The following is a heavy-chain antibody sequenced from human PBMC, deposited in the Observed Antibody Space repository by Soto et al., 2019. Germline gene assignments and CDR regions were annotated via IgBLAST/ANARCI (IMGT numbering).Heavy chain of an antibody. J-gene: IGHJ5*02. D-gene: IGHD2-2*01. CDR1: GFTFSSYE. Sequence: GGSLRLSCAASGFTFSSYEMNWVRQAPGKGLEWVSYISSSGSTIYYADSVKGRFTISRDNAKNSLYLQMNSLRAEDTAVYYCARERMVTAAISIPRAYPNWFDHWGQGTLVTVSS. V-gene: IGHV3-48*03. CDR3: ARERMVTAAISIPRAYPNWFDH. CDR2: ISSSGSTI.